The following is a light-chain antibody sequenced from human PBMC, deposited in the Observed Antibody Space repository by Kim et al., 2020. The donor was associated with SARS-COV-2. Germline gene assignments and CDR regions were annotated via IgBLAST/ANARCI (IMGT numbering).Light chain of an antibody. V-gene: IGKV2-30*02. CDR3: MQGTHWPPYT. J-gene: IGKJ2*01. CDR2: EVS. Sequence: PASIACRSSQSLVHSNGNTYLNWFQQRTGQSPRRLIYEVSNRDSGVPDRVSGSGSGTDFTLKISRVEAGDVGIYFCMQGTHWPPYTFGQGTKLEI. CDR1: QSLVHSNGNTY.